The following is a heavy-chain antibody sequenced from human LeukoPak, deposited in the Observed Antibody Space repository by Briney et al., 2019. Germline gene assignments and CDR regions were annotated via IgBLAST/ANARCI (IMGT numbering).Heavy chain of an antibody. V-gene: IGHV4-31*03. Sequence: SQTLSLTCTVSGGSISSGGYYWSWIRQHPGKGLEWIGYIYYSGSTYYNPSLKSRVTISVDTSKNQFSLKLSSVTAADTAVYNCARGYNSGWYCDYWGQGTLVTVSS. D-gene: IGHD6-19*01. CDR3: ARGYNSGWYCDY. CDR2: IYYSGST. J-gene: IGHJ4*02. CDR1: GGSISSGGYY.